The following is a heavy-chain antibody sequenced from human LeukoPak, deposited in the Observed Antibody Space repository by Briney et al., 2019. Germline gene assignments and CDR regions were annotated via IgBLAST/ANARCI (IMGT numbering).Heavy chain of an antibody. Sequence: ASVKVSCKASGDIFNSYSVRWVRQAPGQGLEWMGVIIPMFGSTNYAQKFEGRVTITTDQSTTTVYMELTSLTSEDTAVYYCARVGRSRRALPNFYFYIDVWVKATKVTVSS. CDR1: GDIFNSYS. CDR2: IIPMFGST. V-gene: IGHV1-69*05. D-gene: IGHD3-10*01. J-gene: IGHJ6*03. CDR3: ARVGRSRRALPNFYFYIDV.